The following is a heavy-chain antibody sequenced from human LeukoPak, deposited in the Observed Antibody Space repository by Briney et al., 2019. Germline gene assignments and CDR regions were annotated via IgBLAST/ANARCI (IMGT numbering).Heavy chain of an antibody. V-gene: IGHV4-39*01. CDR2: IYYSGRT. CDR3: ARQYYYDSSGYYPFDY. J-gene: IGHJ4*02. CDR1: GGSISSSSYY. Sequence: PSETLSLTCTVSGGSISSSSYYWGWIRQPPGKGLEWIGSIYYSGRTYYNPSLKSRVTISVDTSKNQFSLKLSSVTAADTAVYYCARQYYYDSSGYYPFDYWGQGTLVTVSS. D-gene: IGHD3-22*01.